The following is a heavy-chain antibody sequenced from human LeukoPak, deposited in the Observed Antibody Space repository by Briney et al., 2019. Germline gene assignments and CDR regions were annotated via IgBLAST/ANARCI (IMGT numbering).Heavy chain of an antibody. CDR3: ARSNWYSSSWIDY. Sequence: SETLSLTCAVYGGSFSGYYWSWIRQPPGKGLEWIGEINHSGSTNYNPSLKSRVTISVDTSKNQFSLKLSSVTAADTAVYYCARSNWYSSSWIDYWGQGTLVTVSS. V-gene: IGHV4-34*01. CDR2: INHSGST. D-gene: IGHD6-13*01. CDR1: GGSFSGYY. J-gene: IGHJ4*02.